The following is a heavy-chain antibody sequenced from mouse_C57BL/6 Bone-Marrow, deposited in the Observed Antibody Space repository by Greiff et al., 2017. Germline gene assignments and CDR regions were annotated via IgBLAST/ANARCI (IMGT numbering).Heavy chain of an antibody. J-gene: IGHJ4*01. CDR1: GYTFTSSW. D-gene: IGHD3-2*02. CDR3: ARSAQALFLYAMDY. V-gene: IGHV1-64*01. Sequence: VQLQQPGAELVKPGASVKLSCKASGYTFTSSWMHWVKQRPGQGLEWIGMIHPNSGSTNYNEKFKSKDTLTVDKSSSTAYMQLSSLTSEDSAVYYCARSAQALFLYAMDYWGQGTSVTVSS. CDR2: IHPNSGST.